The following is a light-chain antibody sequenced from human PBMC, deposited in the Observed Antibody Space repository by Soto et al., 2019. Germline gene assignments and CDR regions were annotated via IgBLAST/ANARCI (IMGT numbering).Light chain of an antibody. V-gene: IGLV1-40*01. CDR3: QSYDSSLSVL. CDR2: GNS. Sequence: QSVLTQPPSVSGAPGQRVTISCTGSSSNIGAGYDVHWYQQLPGTAPKLLIDGNSNRPSGVPDRFSGSKSGTSAFLAITGLQAEDEADYYCQSYDSSLSVLFGTGTKLTVL. J-gene: IGLJ1*01. CDR1: SSNIGAGYD.